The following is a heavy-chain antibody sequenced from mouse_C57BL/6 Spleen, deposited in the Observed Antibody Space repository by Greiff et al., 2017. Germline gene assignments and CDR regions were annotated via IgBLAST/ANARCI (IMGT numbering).Heavy chain of an antibody. Sequence: VQLQQSGPELVKPGASVKISCKASGYTFTDYYMNWVKQSHGKSLEWIGDINPNNGGTSYNQKFKGKATLTVDKSSSTAYMELRSLTSEDSAVYYCARWTGYDYAMDYWGQGTSVTVSS. CDR1: GYTFTDYY. CDR2: INPNNGGT. J-gene: IGHJ4*01. V-gene: IGHV1-26*01. D-gene: IGHD2-2*01. CDR3: ARWTGYDYAMDY.